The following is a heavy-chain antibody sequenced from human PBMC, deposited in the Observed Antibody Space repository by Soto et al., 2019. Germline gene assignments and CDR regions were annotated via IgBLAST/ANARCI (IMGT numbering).Heavy chain of an antibody. Sequence: LRLSCAASGFTFSSYGMHWVRQSPGKGLEWVAVISYDGSNKYYADSVKGRFTISRDNSKNTLYLQMNSLRAEDTAVYYCAKGRIGEIVVVTIFDYWGQGTLVTVSS. CDR3: AKGRIGEIVVVTIFDY. J-gene: IGHJ4*02. CDR2: ISYDGSNK. CDR1: GFTFSSYG. D-gene: IGHD3-22*01. V-gene: IGHV3-30*18.